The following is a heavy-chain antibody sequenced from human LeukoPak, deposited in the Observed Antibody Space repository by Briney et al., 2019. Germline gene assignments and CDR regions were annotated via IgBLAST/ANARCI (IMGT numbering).Heavy chain of an antibody. Sequence: GSLRLSCAASGFTFSDYYMTWIRQAPGKGLEWVSYISSSGGNIYYADSVKGRFTISRDNAKNSLYLQMNSLRAEDTAVYYCAELGITMIGGVWGKGTTVTISS. J-gene: IGHJ6*04. CDR2: ISSSGGNI. D-gene: IGHD3-10*02. CDR1: GFTFSDYY. V-gene: IGHV3-11*04. CDR3: AELGITMIGGV.